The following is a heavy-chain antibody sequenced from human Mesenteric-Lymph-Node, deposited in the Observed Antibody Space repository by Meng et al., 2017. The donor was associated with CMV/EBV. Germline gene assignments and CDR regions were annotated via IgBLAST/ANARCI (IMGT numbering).Heavy chain of an antibody. CDR2: IRYDGSNK. J-gene: IGHJ4*02. Sequence: GESLKIPCAASGFTFSSYGMHWVRQAPGKGLEWVAFIRYDGSNKYYADSVKGRFTISRDNSKNTLYLQMNSLRAEDTAVYYCAKDWALGYWGQGTLVTVSS. D-gene: IGHD3-16*01. V-gene: IGHV3-30*02. CDR1: GFTFSSYG. CDR3: AKDWALGY.